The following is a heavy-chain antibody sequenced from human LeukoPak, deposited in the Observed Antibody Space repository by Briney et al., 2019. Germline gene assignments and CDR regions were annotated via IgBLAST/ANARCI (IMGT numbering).Heavy chain of an antibody. CDR1: GFTFDDYD. CDR2: ISCNGGST. D-gene: IGHD3-22*01. J-gene: IGHJ4*02. V-gene: IGHV3-20*04. Sequence: GGSLRLSCTAYGFTFDDYDMIWVRHAPWKGLEWVSYISCNGGSTVYADSVKGRFSISRDNANYSLYLQMNSLRAEDTALYYCAREMGAYDSSGYSVLYHFDYWGQGTLVTVSS. CDR3: AREMGAYDSSGYSVLYHFDY.